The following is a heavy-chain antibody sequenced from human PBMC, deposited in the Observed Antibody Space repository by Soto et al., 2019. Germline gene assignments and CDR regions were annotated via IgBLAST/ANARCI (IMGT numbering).Heavy chain of an antibody. J-gene: IGHJ2*01. CDR3: ARPLWRDDYNWGYFDL. D-gene: IGHD4-4*01. CDR1: GFTFSSYA. V-gene: IGHV3-30-3*01. Sequence: QVQLVESGGGVVQPGRSLRLSCAASGFTFSSYAMHWVRQAPGKGLEWVAVISYDGSNKYYADSVKGRFTITRENSKNTRYLQMTSLRAEDTAVYYCARPLWRDDYNWGYFDLWGRGTLVTVSS. CDR2: ISYDGSNK.